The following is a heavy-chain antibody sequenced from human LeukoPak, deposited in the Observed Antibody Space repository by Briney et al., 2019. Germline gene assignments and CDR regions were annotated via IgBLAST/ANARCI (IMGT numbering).Heavy chain of an antibody. CDR1: GDSVSSNSAA. CDR3: VRSRFLEWGNWFDP. D-gene: IGHD3-3*01. CDR2: TYYRSKWYN. Sequence: SQTLSLTCVISGDSVSSNSAAWNWIRQSPSRGLEWLGRTYYRSKWYNDYVVSVKSRISINPDTSKNQFSLQLNSVTPEDTAVYYCVRSRFLEWGNWFDPWGQGTLVTVSS. J-gene: IGHJ5*02. V-gene: IGHV6-1*01.